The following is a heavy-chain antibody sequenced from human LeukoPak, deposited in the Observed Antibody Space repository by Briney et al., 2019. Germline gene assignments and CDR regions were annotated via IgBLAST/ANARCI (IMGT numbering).Heavy chain of an antibody. J-gene: IGHJ3*02. V-gene: IGHV4-59*08. CDR2: IYYSGST. CDR1: GGSISSYY. CDR3: AREYRGAFDI. Sequence: SETLSLTCTVSGGSISSYYWSWIRQPPGKGLEWIGYIYYSGSTNYNPSLKSRVTISVDTSKNQFSLKLSSVTAADTAVYYCAREYRGAFDIWGQGTMVTVFS. D-gene: IGHD2-2*02.